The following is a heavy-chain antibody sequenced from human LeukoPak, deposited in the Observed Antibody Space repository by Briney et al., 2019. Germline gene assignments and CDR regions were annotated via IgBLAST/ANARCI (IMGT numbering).Heavy chain of an antibody. D-gene: IGHD3-22*01. CDR2: INPNSGGT. Sequence: ASVKVSCKASGYTFTGYYMHWVRQAPGQGLEWMGWINPNSGGTNYAQKFQGRVTMTRDTSISTAYMELSRLRSDDTAVYYCAREDYDRSGPVHYWGQGTLVTVSS. J-gene: IGHJ4*02. CDR1: GYTFTGYY. V-gene: IGHV1-2*02. CDR3: AREDYDRSGPVHY.